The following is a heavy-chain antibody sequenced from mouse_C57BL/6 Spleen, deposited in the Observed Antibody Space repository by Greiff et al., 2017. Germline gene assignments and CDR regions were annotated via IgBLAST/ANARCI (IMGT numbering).Heavy chain of an antibody. V-gene: IGHV1-82*01. CDR2: IYPGDGDT. Sequence: VQRVESGPELVKPGASVKISCKASGYAFSSSWMNWVKQRPGKGLEWIGRIYPGDGDTNYNGKFKGKATLTADKSSSTAYMQLSSLTSEDSAVYFCARSSSADTFAYWGQGTLVTVSA. CDR3: ARSSSADTFAY. D-gene: IGHD3-2*02. CDR1: GYAFSSSW. J-gene: IGHJ3*01.